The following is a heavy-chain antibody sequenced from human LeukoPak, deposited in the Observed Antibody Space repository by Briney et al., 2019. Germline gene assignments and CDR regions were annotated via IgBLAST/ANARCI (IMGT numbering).Heavy chain of an antibody. CDR2: INHSGST. CDR3: ARAGYSYGTQYAY. J-gene: IGHJ4*02. Sequence: KPSETLSLTCAVYGGSFSGYYWSWIRQPPGKGLEWIGEINHSGSTNYNPSLKSRVTISVDTSKNQFSLKLSSVTAADTAVYYCARAGYSYGTQYAYWGQGTLVTVSS. D-gene: IGHD5-18*01. V-gene: IGHV4-34*01. CDR1: GGSFSGYY.